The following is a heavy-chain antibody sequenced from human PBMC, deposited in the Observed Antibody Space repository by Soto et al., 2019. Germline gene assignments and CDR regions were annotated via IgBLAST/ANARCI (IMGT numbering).Heavy chain of an antibody. CDR2: IYDSGST. CDR1: GGSIGSSNW. D-gene: IGHD3-9*01. Sequence: QVQLQESGPGLVKPSGTLSLTCAVSGGSIGSSNWWSWVRQPPGKGLGWIGEIYDSGSTNYNPSLKSRVTISLDKSKNQFSLKLSSVTAADTAVYYCARLKTYDILNKSDYWGQGSLVTVSS. J-gene: IGHJ4*02. V-gene: IGHV4-4*02. CDR3: ARLKTYDILNKSDY.